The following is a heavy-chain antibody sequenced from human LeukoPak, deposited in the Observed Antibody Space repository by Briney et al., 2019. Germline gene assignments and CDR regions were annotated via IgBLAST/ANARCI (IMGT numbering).Heavy chain of an antibody. CDR2: ISGSGGST. V-gene: IGHV3-23*01. CDR3: AKSGGVATTYYFDY. CDR1: GFTFSSYA. Sequence: GGSLRLSCAASGFTFSSYAMSWVRQAPGKGLEWVSTISGSGGSTYYADSVKGRFTISRDNSKNTLYLQMNSLRAEDTAVYYCAKSGGVATTYYFDYWGQGTLVTVSS. J-gene: IGHJ4*02. D-gene: IGHD4-23*01.